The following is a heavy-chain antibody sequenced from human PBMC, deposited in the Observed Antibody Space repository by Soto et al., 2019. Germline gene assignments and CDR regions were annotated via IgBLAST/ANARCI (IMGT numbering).Heavy chain of an antibody. Sequence: EVQLLESGGGLVQPGGPLRLSCAASGFTFSNYDMSWVRQAPGKGLDWVSTISGSGASTHYADSVKGRFTISRDNSKNTVYLQINSLRVEDTAVYYCANRNYYDNSGDTYPYFDFWGPGSLVTVYS. D-gene: IGHD3-22*01. V-gene: IGHV3-23*01. CDR1: GFTFSNYD. CDR3: ANRNYYDNSGDTYPYFDF. CDR2: ISGSGAST. J-gene: IGHJ4*02.